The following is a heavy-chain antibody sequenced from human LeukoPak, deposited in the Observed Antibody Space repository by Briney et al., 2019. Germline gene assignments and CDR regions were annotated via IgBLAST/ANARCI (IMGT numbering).Heavy chain of an antibody. V-gene: IGHV1-69*06. CDR3: ARDVRDIVVVPAAHHNWFDP. J-gene: IGHJ5*02. CDR2: IIPIFGTA. CDR1: GGTYSSYA. Sequence: SVKVSCKASGGTYSSYAISWVRQAPGQGLEWMGGIIPIFGTANYAQKFQGRVTITADKSTSTAYMELSSLRSEDTAVYYCARDVRDIVVVPAAHHNWFDPWGQGTLVTVSS. D-gene: IGHD2-2*01.